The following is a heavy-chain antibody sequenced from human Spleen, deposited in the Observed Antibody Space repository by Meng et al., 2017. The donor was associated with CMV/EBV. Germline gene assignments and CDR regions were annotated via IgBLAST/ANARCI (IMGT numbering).Heavy chain of an antibody. CDR3: AKDQGYGSGTYNYFDY. J-gene: IGHJ4*02. D-gene: IGHD3-10*01. Sequence: GESLKISCVASGLMFDDYAMHWVRQAPGKGLEWVAFIRYDGSNKYYADSVKGRLIMSRDNSKNTVYLQMNSLRGEDTAVYYCAKDQGYGSGTYNYFDYWGQGTLVTVSS. V-gene: IGHV3-30*02. CDR1: GLMFDDYA. CDR2: IRYDGSNK.